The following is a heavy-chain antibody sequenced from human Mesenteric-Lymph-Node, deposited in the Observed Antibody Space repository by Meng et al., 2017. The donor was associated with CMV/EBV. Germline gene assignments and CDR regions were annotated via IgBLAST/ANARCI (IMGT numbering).Heavy chain of an antibody. D-gene: IGHD6-6*01. Sequence: GESLKISCAASGFTFSSYAVSWVRQAPGKGLEWVSTISRSGANTYYADSLKGRFTISRDNSKNTLYLQMNSLRAEDTAVYYCAKRQTASSSWGSLWFDPWGQGTMVTVSS. J-gene: IGHJ5*02. CDR3: AKRQTASSSWGSLWFDP. V-gene: IGHV3-23*01. CDR1: GFTFSSYA. CDR2: ISRSGANT.